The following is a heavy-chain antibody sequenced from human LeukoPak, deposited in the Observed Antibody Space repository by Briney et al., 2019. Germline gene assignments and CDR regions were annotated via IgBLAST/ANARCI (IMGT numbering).Heavy chain of an antibody. D-gene: IGHD5-18*01. CDR2: IWYDGSNK. CDR1: GFAFRSYG. CDR3: ARNDKGNSYGYSIDY. Sequence: GGSLRLSCAASGFAFRSYGMHWVRQAPGKGLEWVAVIWYDGSNKYYADSVKGRFTISKDNSKNTLYLQMNSLRAEDTAVYYCARNDKGNSYGYSIDYWGQGTLVTVSS. V-gene: IGHV3-33*08. J-gene: IGHJ4*02.